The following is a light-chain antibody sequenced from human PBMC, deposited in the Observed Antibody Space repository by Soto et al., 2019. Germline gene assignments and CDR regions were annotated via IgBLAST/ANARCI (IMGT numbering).Light chain of an antibody. Sequence: QSVLTQPPSVSGAPGQRVTISCTGSSSNIGAGYDVHWYQQLPGTAPKLLMYGNNNRPSGVPDRFSGSKSGTSASLAITGLQAEDEADYYCQSYDSSLSGSVVFGGGTKVTVL. CDR1: SSNIGAGYD. CDR2: GNN. J-gene: IGLJ2*01. CDR3: QSYDSSLSGSVV. V-gene: IGLV1-40*01.